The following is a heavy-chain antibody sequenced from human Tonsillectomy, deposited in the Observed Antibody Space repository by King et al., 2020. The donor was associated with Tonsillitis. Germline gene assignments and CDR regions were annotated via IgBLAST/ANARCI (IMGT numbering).Heavy chain of an antibody. CDR2: IYPGDADT. CDR3: ARLGPYLGATRPFDY. D-gene: IGHD1-26*01. J-gene: IGHJ4*02. CDR1: GYSFTSYW. Sequence: VQLVQSGAEVKKPGEALKISCKGSGYSFTSYWIGWVRQMPGKGLEWMGIIYPGDADTRYSPSFQGQVTISADKSISTAYLQWSSLKASDTAKYYCARLGPYLGATRPFDYWGQGTLVTVSS. V-gene: IGHV5-51*01.